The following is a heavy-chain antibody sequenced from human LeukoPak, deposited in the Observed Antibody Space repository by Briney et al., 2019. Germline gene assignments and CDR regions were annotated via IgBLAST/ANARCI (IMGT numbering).Heavy chain of an antibody. CDR2: INPNSGGT. J-gene: IGHJ4*02. V-gene: IGHV1-2*02. CDR1: GYTFTGYY. Sequence: ASVKVSCKASGYTFTGYYMHWVRQAPGQGLEWMGWINPNSGGTNYAQKFQGRVTMTRDTSVNTAYMELSRLRSDDTAVYYCATAPPTPYYYGSGSPHSFDYWGQGTLVTVSS. D-gene: IGHD3-10*01. CDR3: ATAPPTPYYYGSGSPHSFDY.